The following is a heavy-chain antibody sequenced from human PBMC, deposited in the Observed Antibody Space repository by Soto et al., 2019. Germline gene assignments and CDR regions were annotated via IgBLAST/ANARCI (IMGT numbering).Heavy chain of an antibody. D-gene: IGHD3-10*01. CDR1: GGSFSGYY. J-gene: IGHJ4*02. Sequence: SETLSLTCAVYGGSFSGYYWSWIRQPPGKGLEWIGEIXYXGXXXYXXSLKSRVTISVDTSKNQFSLKLSSVAAADTAVYYCARAEEGIYYFDYWGQGTLVTVSS. CDR2: IXYXGXX. V-gene: IGHV4-34*12. CDR3: ARAEEGIYYFDY.